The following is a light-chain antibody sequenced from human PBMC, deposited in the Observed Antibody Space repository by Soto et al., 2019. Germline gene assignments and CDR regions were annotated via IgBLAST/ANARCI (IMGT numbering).Light chain of an antibody. J-gene: IGKJ4*01. CDR3: QQYDSSPLT. CDR1: QSVSTSY. Sequence: EIVLTQSPGTLSLSPGERATLSCRASQSVSTSYLAWYQQKPGQPPRLLIYGASSRATGIPDRFSGSGSGTDFTLTISRLEPEDFAVYYCQQYDSSPLTFGGGTKVEIK. V-gene: IGKV3-20*01. CDR2: GAS.